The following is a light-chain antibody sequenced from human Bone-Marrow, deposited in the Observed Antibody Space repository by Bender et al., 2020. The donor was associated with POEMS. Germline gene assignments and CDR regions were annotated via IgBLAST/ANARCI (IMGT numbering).Light chain of an antibody. CDR3: CSYVGSNSVV. J-gene: IGLJ3*02. CDR2: GRT. Sequence: QSALTQPASASGSHGQSITLSCTGTSGDIGSYNLVSWYQHPPGKAPKLMIYGRTKRPAGVSNRFSGCESGNTASLKFSRLQGEDEADYYCCSYVGSNSVVFGGGTKVTVL. CDR1: SGDIGSYNL. V-gene: IGLV2-23*01.